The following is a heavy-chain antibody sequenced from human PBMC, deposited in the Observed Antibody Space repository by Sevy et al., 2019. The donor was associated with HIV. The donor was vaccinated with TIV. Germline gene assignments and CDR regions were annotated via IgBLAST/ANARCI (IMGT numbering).Heavy chain of an antibody. J-gene: IGHJ4*02. CDR1: GGSISSGLYS. CDR3: ARDSGDYPYYFDH. CDR2: IYHTGNT. D-gene: IGHD4-17*01. Sequence: SETLSLTCAVSGGSISSGLYSWNWIRQPPGRGLEWIGYIYHTGNTYYNPSLRTRVTISVDRSKNQFSLRLTSVTAADTAVYYCARDSGDYPYYFDHWGQGTLVTVSS. V-gene: IGHV4-30-2*01.